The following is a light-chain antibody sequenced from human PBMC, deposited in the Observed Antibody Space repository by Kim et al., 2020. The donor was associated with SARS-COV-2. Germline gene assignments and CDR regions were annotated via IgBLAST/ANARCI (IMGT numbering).Light chain of an antibody. CDR1: SSNIGAGYD. CDR3: QSYDASLSGFYV. J-gene: IGLJ1*01. V-gene: IGLV1-40*01. Sequence: VIISCTGGSSNIGAGYDVHWYQQLPGTAPKLLIYDNTNRPSGGPDRFSGSNSGTSASLAITGLQAEDEADYYCQSYDASLSGFYVFGTGTKVTVL. CDR2: DNT.